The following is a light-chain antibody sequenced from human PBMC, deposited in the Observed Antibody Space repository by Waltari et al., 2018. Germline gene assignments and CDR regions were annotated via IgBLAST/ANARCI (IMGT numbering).Light chain of an antibody. CDR3: QQSYSTPRT. J-gene: IGKJ1*01. V-gene: IGKV1-39*01. CDR1: QSISSN. Sequence: DFQMTRPPSSLSASVGDRVPTTCRASQSISSNLNWYKQKPGKAPNLLIYAASTLKSGVPSRFSGSGSGTDFTLTISSLQPEDFATYYCQQSYSTPRTFGQGTKVEIK. CDR2: AAS.